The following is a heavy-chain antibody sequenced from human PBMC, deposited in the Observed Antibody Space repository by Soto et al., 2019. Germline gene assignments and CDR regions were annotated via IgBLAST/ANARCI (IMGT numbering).Heavy chain of an antibody. V-gene: IGHV3-23*01. D-gene: IGHD3-22*01. CDR3: ASRYYYDSSGYLNDAFDI. CDR2: ISGSGGST. CDR1: GFTFSSYA. J-gene: IGHJ3*02. Sequence: EVQLLESGGGLVQPGGSLRLSCAASGFTFSSYAMSWVRQAPGKGLEWVSAISGSGGSTYYADSVKGRFTISRDNSKNTLYLQMNSLRAEDMAVYYCASRYYYDSSGYLNDAFDIWGQGTMVTVSS.